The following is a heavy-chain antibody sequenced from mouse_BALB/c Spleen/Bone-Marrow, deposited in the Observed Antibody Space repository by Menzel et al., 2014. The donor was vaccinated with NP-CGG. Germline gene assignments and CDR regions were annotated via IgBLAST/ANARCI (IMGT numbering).Heavy chain of an antibody. J-gene: IGHJ3*01. Sequence: VQLKESGGGLVQPGGSLKLSYAASGFDFSRYWMSWVRRAPGKGLEWIGEINPDSSTINYTPSRKDKFIISRDNAKNTLYLQMSKVRSEDTALYYCARLSYYGRFAYWGQGTLVTVSA. CDR1: GFDFSRYW. CDR3: ARLSYYGRFAY. D-gene: IGHD1-1*01. CDR2: INPDSSTI. V-gene: IGHV4-1*02.